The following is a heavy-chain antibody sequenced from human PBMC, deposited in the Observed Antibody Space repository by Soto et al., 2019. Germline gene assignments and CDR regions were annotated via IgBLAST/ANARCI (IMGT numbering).Heavy chain of an antibody. J-gene: IGHJ4*02. CDR3: AKRYDILTLPDY. Sequence: EVQLLESGGGLVQPGGSLRLSCAASGFTFSSYVMSWVRQAPGKGLEWVSAISGSGGSTYYADSVKGRFTISRDNSKNTLYLQMNSLRAEDTAVYYCAKRYDILTLPDYWGQGTLVTVSS. D-gene: IGHD3-9*01. CDR2: ISGSGGST. CDR1: GFTFSSYV. V-gene: IGHV3-23*01.